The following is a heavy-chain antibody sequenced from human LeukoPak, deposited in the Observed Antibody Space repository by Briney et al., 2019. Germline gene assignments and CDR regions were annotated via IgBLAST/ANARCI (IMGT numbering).Heavy chain of an antibody. V-gene: IGHV3-21*01. D-gene: IGHD6-19*01. CDR1: GFIFSDYT. Sequence: GGSLRLSCSASGFIFSDYTMSWVRQAPGKGLEWVSSISPTTSYIYSADSLKGRFTISRDNRKNSLYLQMNSLRAEDTAVYYCARDLARIAVAGPFDYWGQGTLVTVSS. CDR3: ARDLARIAVAGPFDY. CDR2: ISPTTSYI. J-gene: IGHJ4*02.